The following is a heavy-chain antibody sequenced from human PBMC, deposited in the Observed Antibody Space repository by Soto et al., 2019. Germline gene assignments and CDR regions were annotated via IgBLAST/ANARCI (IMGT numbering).Heavy chain of an antibody. V-gene: IGHV1-18*01. D-gene: IGHD3-22*01. Sequence: QVQLVQSGAEVKKPGAPVKVSCKASGYTFTGYGIGWVRQAPGQGLEWMGWISGYNANTNYPQKLQGRITMTTDTSTSTAYMELRSLRSDDTAVYYCARGGYYYDSSGYYSDYWGQGTLVTVSS. CDR1: GYTFTGYG. J-gene: IGHJ4*02. CDR2: ISGYNANT. CDR3: ARGGYYYDSSGYYSDY.